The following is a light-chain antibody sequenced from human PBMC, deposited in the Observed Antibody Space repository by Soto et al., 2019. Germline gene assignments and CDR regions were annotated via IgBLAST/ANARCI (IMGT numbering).Light chain of an antibody. Sequence: EIVLTQSPGTLSLSPGERATLSCRASQNVYNNYIAWYQQKPGQAPRTVIYGASIRATGIPDRFSGSGAGKDFPLSLSRLEPEDSAEYYCQQYGSPITFGGGTKVEIK. CDR2: GAS. V-gene: IGKV3-20*01. CDR3: QQYGSPIT. CDR1: QNVYNNY. J-gene: IGKJ4*01.